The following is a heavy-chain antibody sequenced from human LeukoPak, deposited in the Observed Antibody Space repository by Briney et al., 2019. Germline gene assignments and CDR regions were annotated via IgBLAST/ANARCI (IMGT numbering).Heavy chain of an antibody. CDR2: IWYDRSNK. J-gene: IGHJ4*02. CDR1: GFTFSSYG. CDR3: ARDQGPRNYFDY. Sequence: LGGSLRLSCAASGFTFSSYGMHWVRQAPGKGLEWVAVIWYDRSNKYYADSVKGRFTISRDNSKNTLYLQMNSLRAEDTAVYYCARDQGPRNYFDYWGQGTLVTVSS. V-gene: IGHV3-33*01.